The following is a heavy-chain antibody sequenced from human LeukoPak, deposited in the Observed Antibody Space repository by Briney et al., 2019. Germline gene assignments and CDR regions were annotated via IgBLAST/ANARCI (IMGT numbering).Heavy chain of an antibody. CDR2: IYYSGST. V-gene: IGHV4-61*08. Sequence: PSETLSLTCTVSGGSISSSDYYWSWIRQPPGKGLEWIGYIYYSGSTNYNPSLKSRVTISVDTSKNQFSLKLSSVTAADTAVYYCARDHPVQLERLGVDAFDIWGQGTMVTVSS. J-gene: IGHJ3*02. D-gene: IGHD1-1*01. CDR3: ARDHPVQLERLGVDAFDI. CDR1: GGSISSSDYY.